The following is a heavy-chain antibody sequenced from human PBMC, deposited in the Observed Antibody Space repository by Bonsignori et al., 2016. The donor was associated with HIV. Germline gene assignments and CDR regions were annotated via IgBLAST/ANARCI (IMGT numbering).Heavy chain of an antibody. CDR1: GFTFDDYA. V-gene: IGHV3-9*01. CDR2: ISWNSGSI. CDR3: AKGFSYYYDNLGSAFDI. Sequence: SLKISCAASGFTFDDYAMHWVRQAPGKGLEWVSGISWNSGSIGYADSVKGRFTISRDNAKNSLYLQMNSLRAEDTALYYCAKGFSYYYDNLGSAFDIWGQGTMVTVSS. D-gene: IGHD3-22*01. J-gene: IGHJ3*02.